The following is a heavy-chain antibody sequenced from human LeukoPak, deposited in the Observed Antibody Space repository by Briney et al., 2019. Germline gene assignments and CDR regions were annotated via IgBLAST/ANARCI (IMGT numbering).Heavy chain of an antibody. CDR2: IYTSGST. CDR1: GGSISSGSYY. V-gene: IGHV4-61*02. CDR3: ARDKGNGMDV. J-gene: IGHJ6*02. Sequence: PSQTLSLTCTVSGGSISSGSYYWSWIRQPAGKGLEWIGRIYTSGSTNYNPSLKSRVTISVDTSKNQSSLKLSSVTAADTAVYYCARDKGNGMDVWGQGTLVTVSS.